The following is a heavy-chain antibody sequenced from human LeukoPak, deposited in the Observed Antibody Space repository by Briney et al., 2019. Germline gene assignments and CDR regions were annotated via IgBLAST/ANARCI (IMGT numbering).Heavy chain of an antibody. Sequence: GGSLRLSCAASGFTFSNYAMSWVRQAPGEGLKWVSAISGSGGNTYYAASVNGRFTISRDNSQNTFFLQMNSLRADDTAIYYCAKCLTSTGTCYFDYWGQGTLVTVSS. CDR1: GFTFSNYA. V-gene: IGHV3-23*01. J-gene: IGHJ4*02. CDR3: AKCLTSTGTCYFDY. CDR2: ISGSGGNT. D-gene: IGHD1-1*01.